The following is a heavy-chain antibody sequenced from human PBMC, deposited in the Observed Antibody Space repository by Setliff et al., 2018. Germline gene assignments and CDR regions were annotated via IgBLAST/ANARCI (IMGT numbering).Heavy chain of an antibody. Sequence: SETLSLTCTVYGGSFSNYYWSWIRQPPGKGLEWIGEINHSGSTNYNSSLTSRVTISVDTSKNQFSLKLSSVTAADTAVYFCARDQTAILDFWGHGTLVTVSS. CDR1: GGSFSNYY. J-gene: IGHJ4*01. V-gene: IGHV4-34*01. CDR2: INHSGST. CDR3: ARDQTAILDF. D-gene: IGHD5-18*01.